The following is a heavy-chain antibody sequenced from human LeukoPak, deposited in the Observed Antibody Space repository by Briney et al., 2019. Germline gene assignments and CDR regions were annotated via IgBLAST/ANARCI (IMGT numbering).Heavy chain of an antibody. V-gene: IGHV3-30*18. CDR1: GLTFSSYG. J-gene: IGHJ4*02. D-gene: IGHD3-22*01. Sequence: GRSLRLSCASSGLTFSSYGMHWVRQAPCKGLECVAFISYDGSNKYYADSVKGRFTISRDISKNTLYLQMDSLRVEDTAVYYCAKGYYYDSGGRSPGDFWGQGTLVSVSS. CDR2: ISYDGSNK. CDR3: AKGYYYDSGGRSPGDF.